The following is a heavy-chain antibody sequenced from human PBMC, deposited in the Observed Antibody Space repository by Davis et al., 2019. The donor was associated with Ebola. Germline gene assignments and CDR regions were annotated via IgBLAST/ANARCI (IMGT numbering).Heavy chain of an antibody. D-gene: IGHD2-15*01. CDR1: GYKFSNYW. J-gene: IGHJ4*02. V-gene: IGHV5-51*01. Sequence: GESLKISCQGTGYKFSNYWIVWVRQMPGKGLEWMGVIYPGDSDIRYSPSFQGQVIISADKYISTAYLQWSSLKASDTAMYYCARVYCSGGSCYSFDYWGQGTLVTVSS. CDR3: ARVYCSGGSCYSFDY. CDR2: IYPGDSDI.